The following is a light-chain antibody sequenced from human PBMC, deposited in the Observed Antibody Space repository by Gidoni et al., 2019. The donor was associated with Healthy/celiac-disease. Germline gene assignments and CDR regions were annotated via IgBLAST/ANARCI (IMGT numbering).Light chain of an antibody. CDR1: QSVLYSSNNKNY. J-gene: IGKJ1*01. V-gene: IGKV4-1*01. Sequence: DIVMPQTPASLAGSLGEMATITCKSSQSVLYSSNNKNYLAWYQQKPGQPPKLLIYWASTRESGVPDRFSGSGSGTDFTLTISSLQAEDVAVYYCQQYYSTPPTFGQGTKVEIK. CDR2: WAS. CDR3: QQYYSTPPT.